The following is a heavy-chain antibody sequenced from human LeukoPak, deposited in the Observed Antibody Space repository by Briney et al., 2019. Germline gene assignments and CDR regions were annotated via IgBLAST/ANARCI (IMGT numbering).Heavy chain of an antibody. J-gene: IGHJ4*02. D-gene: IGHD3-9*01. CDR3: ARSPHILTGENFDY. CDR2: IIPIFGTA. Sequence: GASVKVSCKASGYSFTNYAMNWVRQAPGQGLEWMGGIIPIFGTANYAQKFQGRVTITADESTNTAYMELSSLRSDDTALYYCARSPHILTGENFDYWGQGTLVTVSS. V-gene: IGHV1-69*13. CDR1: GYSFTNYA.